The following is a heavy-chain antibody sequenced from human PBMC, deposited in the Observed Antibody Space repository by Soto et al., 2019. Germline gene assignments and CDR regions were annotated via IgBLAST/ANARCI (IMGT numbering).Heavy chain of an antibody. D-gene: IGHD1-1*01. V-gene: IGHV3-7*05. Sequence: PGGSLRLSCAASGFTFSRYWMNWVRQAPGKGLEWVANIKEDGSEKYYVDSVKGRFSTSRDNAKNSLDLQMNSLRAEDTAVYYCARAYNAAFDYWGQGTLVTVSS. CDR1: GFTFSRYW. J-gene: IGHJ4*02. CDR3: ARAYNAAFDY. CDR2: IKEDGSEK.